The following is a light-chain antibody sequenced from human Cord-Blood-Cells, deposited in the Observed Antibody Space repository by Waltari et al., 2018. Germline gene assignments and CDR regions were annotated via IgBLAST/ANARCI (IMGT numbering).Light chain of an antibody. J-gene: IGKJ2*01. CDR2: DAS. CDR3: QQYNSYT. CDR1: QSISSW. Sequence: DIQMTQSPSTLSAYVGERVTITCRASQSISSWLAWYQQKPGKAPKLLIYDASSLESGVPSRFSGSGSGTEFTLTISSLQPDDFATYYCQQYNSYTFGQGTKLEIK. V-gene: IGKV1-5*01.